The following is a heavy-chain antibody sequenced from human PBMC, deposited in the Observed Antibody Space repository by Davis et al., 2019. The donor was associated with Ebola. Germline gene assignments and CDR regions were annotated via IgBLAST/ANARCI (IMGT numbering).Heavy chain of an antibody. CDR2: IYPADSDT. V-gene: IGHV5-51*01. Sequence: GESLKISCEASGYSFTTSWIGWVRQMPGKGLEWMGIIYPADSDTRYSPSFQGQVTISADKSINTAYLQWNSLKASDTAMYYCARRGYCSGTRCPWGNFDPWGQGTLATVSS. CDR3: ARRGYCSGTRCPWGNFDP. CDR1: GYSFTTSW. D-gene: IGHD2-2*01. J-gene: IGHJ5*02.